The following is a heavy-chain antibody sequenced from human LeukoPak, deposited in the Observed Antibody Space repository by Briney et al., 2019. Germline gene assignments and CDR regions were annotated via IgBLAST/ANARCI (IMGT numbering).Heavy chain of an antibody. Sequence: PSETLSLTCTVSGGSISSYYWSWIRQPPGKGLEWIGYIYYSGSTYYNPSLKSRVTISVDTSKNQFSLKLSSVTAADTAVYYCARSIAAAGTGNLNWFDPWGQGTLVTVSS. D-gene: IGHD6-13*01. CDR1: GGSISSYY. J-gene: IGHJ5*02. CDR2: IYYSGST. V-gene: IGHV4-59*08. CDR3: ARSIAAAGTGNLNWFDP.